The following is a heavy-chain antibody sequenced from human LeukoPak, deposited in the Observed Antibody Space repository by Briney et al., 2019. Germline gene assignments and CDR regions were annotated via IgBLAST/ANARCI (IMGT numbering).Heavy chain of an antibody. V-gene: IGHV4-4*07. Sequence: ASETLSLTCTVSAGCISSSYWTWIRQPAGKGLEWIGRIYTSGSTNYNPSLNSRLTMSVDTSKNQFSLKLSSVTAADTAVYYCARRGDYVDYWGQGILVTVSS. CDR3: ARRGDYVDY. J-gene: IGHJ4*02. CDR2: IYTSGST. CDR1: AGCISSSY.